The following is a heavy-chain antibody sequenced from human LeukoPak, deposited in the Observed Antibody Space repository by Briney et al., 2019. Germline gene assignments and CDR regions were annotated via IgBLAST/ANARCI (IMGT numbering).Heavy chain of an antibody. Sequence: SETLSLTCAVSGGSISSTNWWSWVRQLPGKGLEWIGEIYHSGSTNYNPSLKGRVTISVDKSKNQFSLKLSSVTAADTAVYYCARGGDILSGYYEGGLDYWGQGALVTASS. J-gene: IGHJ4*02. CDR2: IYHSGST. CDR1: GGSISSTNW. CDR3: ARGGDILSGYYEGGLDY. D-gene: IGHD3-9*01. V-gene: IGHV4-4*02.